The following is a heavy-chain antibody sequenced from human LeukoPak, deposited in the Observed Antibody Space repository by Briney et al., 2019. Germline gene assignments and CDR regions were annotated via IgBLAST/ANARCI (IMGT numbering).Heavy chain of an antibody. CDR3: ARGSTYYDSSGQVPFDY. CDR1: GFTLTWHV. CDR2: NNGDGSTT. J-gene: IGHJ4*02. Sequence: PGGSLRLSCAASGFTLTWHVMHWVRQAPGKGLMYISRNNGDGSTTNYADVVKGRFTMSRDNVKNTLYLQMNSLRAEDTAVYYCARGSTYYDSSGQVPFDYWGQGTLVTVSS. D-gene: IGHD3-22*01. V-gene: IGHV3-74*01.